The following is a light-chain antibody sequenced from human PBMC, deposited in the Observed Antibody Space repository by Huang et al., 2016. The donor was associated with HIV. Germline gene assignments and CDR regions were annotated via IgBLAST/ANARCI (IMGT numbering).Light chain of an antibody. CDR2: LGS. Sequence: DILLTQSPLSLPVAPGQPASISCKSSQNLLHASGQNRLDWYLQKPGRPPQLLIYLGSNRASGVPDRFTGSGSGSDFTLEISRVEADDVGIDYCMQGLQTPPTFGQGTKLEI. V-gene: IGKV2-28*01. J-gene: IGKJ2*01. CDR1: QNLLHASGQNR. CDR3: MQGLQTPPT.